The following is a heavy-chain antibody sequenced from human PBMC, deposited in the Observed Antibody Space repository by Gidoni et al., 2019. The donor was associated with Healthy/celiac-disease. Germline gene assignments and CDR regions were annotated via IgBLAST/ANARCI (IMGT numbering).Heavy chain of an antibody. CDR1: GGTFSSYA. D-gene: IGHD4-4*01. CDR2: IIPILGIA. J-gene: IGHJ3*02. V-gene: IGHV1-69*09. Sequence: QVQLVQSGAEVKKPGSSVKVSCKASGGTFSSYAISWVRQAPGQGLEWMGRIIPILGIANYAQKFQGRVTITADKSTSTAYMELSSLRSEDTAVYYCARDRSPTVTTHAFDIWGQGTMVTVSS. CDR3: ARDRSPTVTTHAFDI.